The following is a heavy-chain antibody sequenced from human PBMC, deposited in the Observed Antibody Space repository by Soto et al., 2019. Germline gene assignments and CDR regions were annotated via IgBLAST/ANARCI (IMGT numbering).Heavy chain of an antibody. CDR1: GFTFGDYA. Sequence: GGSLRLSCTASGFTFGDYAMSWFRQDPGKGLEWVGFIRSKAYGGTTEYAASVKGRFTISRDDSKSIAYLQMNSLKTEDTAVYYCTRDPLYGSGSYSGFDPWGQGTLVTVSS. CDR2: IRSKAYGGTT. D-gene: IGHD3-10*01. J-gene: IGHJ5*02. CDR3: TRDPLYGSGSYSGFDP. V-gene: IGHV3-49*03.